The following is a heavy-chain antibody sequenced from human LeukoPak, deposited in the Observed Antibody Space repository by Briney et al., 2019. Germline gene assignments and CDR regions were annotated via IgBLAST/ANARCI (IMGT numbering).Heavy chain of an antibody. D-gene: IGHD4-17*01. CDR3: ARDFTLEYGDFNWFDP. CDR2: IYYSGST. J-gene: IGHJ5*02. CDR1: GGSISSYY. V-gene: IGHV4-59*01. Sequence: SETLSLTCAVSGGSISSYYWSWIRQPPGKGLEWIGYIYYSGSTNYNPSLKSRVTISVDTSKNQFSLKLSSVTAADTAVHYCARDFTLEYGDFNWFDPWGQGTLVTVSS.